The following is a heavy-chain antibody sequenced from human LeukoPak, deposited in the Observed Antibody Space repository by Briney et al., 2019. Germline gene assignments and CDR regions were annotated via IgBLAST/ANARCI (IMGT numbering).Heavy chain of an antibody. CDR1: VGSISSKGYY. J-gene: IGHJ3*02. CDR2: IYYSGST. V-gene: IGHV4-61*05. D-gene: IGHD1-26*01. Sequence: PSETLSLTGTSPVGSISSKGYYWGGFRQPPGKGLEGIGYIYYSGSTNYNPSLKSRVTISVDTSKNQFSLKLSSVTAADTAVYYCASALYSGSYWAFDIWGQGTMVTVSS. CDR3: ASALYSGSYWAFDI.